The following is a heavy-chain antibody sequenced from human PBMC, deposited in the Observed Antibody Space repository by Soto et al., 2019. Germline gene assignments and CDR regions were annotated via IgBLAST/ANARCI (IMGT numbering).Heavy chain of an antibody. J-gene: IGHJ4*02. V-gene: IGHV1-3*01. CDR1: GYTFTSYA. Sequence: ASVKVSCKASGYTFTSYAMHWVRQAPGQRLEWMGWINAGNGNTKYSQKFQGRVTITRDTSASTAYMELSSLRSEDTAVYYCAREDSTSWSPLDYWGQGTLVTVSS. CDR2: INAGNGNT. D-gene: IGHD6-13*01. CDR3: AREDSTSWSPLDY.